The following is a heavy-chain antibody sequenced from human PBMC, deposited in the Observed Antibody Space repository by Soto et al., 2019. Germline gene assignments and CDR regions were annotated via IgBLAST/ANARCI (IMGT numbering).Heavy chain of an antibody. Sequence: GGSLRLSCAASGFTFSSYAMHWVRQAPGKGLEWVAVISYDGSNKYYADSVKGRFTISRDNSKNTLYLQMNSLRAEDTAVYYCAREMGIVGTLPYYYYYGMDVWGQGTTVTVSS. CDR3: AREMGIVGTLPYYYYYGMDV. J-gene: IGHJ6*02. D-gene: IGHD1-26*01. V-gene: IGHV3-30-3*01. CDR2: ISYDGSNK. CDR1: GFTFSSYA.